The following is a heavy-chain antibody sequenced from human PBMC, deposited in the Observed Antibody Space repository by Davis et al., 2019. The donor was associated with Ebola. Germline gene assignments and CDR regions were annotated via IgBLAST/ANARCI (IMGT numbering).Heavy chain of an antibody. CDR1: GGSISSSNW. D-gene: IGHD2-2*01. CDR3: ARRGSTIPGD. V-gene: IGHV4-4*02. CDR2: IYHSGST. J-gene: IGHJ4*02. Sequence: PSETLSLTCAVSGGSISSSNWWSWVRQPPGKGLEWIGEIYHSGSTNYNPSLKSRVTISVDTSKNQFSLKLSSVTAADTAVYYCARRGSTIPGDWGQGTLVTVSS.